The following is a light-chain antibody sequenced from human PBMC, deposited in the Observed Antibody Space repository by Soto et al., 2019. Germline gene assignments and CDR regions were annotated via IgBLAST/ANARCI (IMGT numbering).Light chain of an antibody. J-gene: IGLJ2*01. CDR2: DVN. V-gene: IGLV2-14*01. Sequence: QSALTQPASVSGSPGQSITISCTGNSSDVGGYNYVSWYQQHPGKAPNLMIYDVNNRPSGVSNRFSGSKSGNTASLTISGLQAEDEADYYCSSSTSSSTLVFGGGTKVTVL. CDR1: SSDVGGYNY. CDR3: SSSTSSSTLV.